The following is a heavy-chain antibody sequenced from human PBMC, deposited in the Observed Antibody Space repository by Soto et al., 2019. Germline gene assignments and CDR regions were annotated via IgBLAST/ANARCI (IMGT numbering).Heavy chain of an antibody. D-gene: IGHD3-3*01. J-gene: IGHJ3*02. V-gene: IGHV3-23*01. CDR2: ISGSGGST. CDR3: AKDGAGCLEWLPDAFEI. Sequence: EVQLLESGGGLVQPGGSLRLSCAASGFTFSSYAMSWVRQAPGKGLEWVAAISGSGGSTYYADSVKGRFTISRDNSKKTLYLQMNGLRAEDTAVYYCAKDGAGCLEWLPDAFEIWGQGTMVTVSS. CDR1: GFTFSSYA.